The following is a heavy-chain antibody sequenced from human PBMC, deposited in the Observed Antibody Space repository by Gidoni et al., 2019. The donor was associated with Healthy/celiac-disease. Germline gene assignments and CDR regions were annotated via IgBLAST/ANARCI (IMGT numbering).Heavy chain of an antibody. Sequence: QVQLVESGGGVVQPGRSLRLSCAASGFTFSSYAMHWVRQDPGKGLEWVAVISYDGSNKYYADSVKGRFTISRDNSKNTLYLQMNSLRAEDTAVYYCARDAPAGTYGDYGVDAFDIWGQGTMVTVSS. V-gene: IGHV3-30-3*01. D-gene: IGHD4-17*01. CDR1: GFTFSSYA. CDR3: ARDAPAGTYGDYGVDAFDI. J-gene: IGHJ3*02. CDR2: ISYDGSNK.